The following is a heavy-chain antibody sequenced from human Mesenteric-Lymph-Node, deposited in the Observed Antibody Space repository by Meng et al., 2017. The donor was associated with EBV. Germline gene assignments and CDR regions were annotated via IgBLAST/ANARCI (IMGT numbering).Heavy chain of an antibody. CDR1: RGSFSGSY. D-gene: IGHD2-21*01. CDR2: INHSEST. CDR3: ARGVLFRGVIDLYYFDS. V-gene: IGHV4-34*01. J-gene: IGHJ4*02. Sequence: VHLQQLCPVVFKTSETLSHTCSSYRGSFSGSYWSWLRLTPGHGLEWIVEINHSESTNYHPSLKSRVTISVHTSKNQFSLILTYVTAADTAMYYCARGVLFRGVIDLYYFDSWGQGTLVTVSS.